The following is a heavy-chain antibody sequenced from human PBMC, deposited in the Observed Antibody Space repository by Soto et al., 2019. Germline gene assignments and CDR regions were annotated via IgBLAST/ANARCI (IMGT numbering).Heavy chain of an antibody. CDR3: AKEDYYDSSGYYRLRTFDY. V-gene: IGHV3-23*01. J-gene: IGHJ4*02. D-gene: IGHD3-22*01. CDR1: GFTFSSYA. Sequence: GGSLRLSCAASGFTFSSYAMSWVRQAPGNGLEWVSAISGSGGSTYYADSVKGRFTISRDNSKNTLYLQMNSLRAEDTAVYYCAKEDYYDSSGYYRLRTFDYWGQGTLVTVSS. CDR2: ISGSGGST.